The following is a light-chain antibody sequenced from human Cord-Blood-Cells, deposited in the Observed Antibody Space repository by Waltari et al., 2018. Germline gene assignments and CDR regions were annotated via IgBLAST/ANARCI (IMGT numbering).Light chain of an antibody. J-gene: IGLJ1*01. CDR3: CSYAGSYTFGYV. V-gene: IGLV2-11*01. Sequence: QSALTQPRSVSGSPGQSVTISCTGTSSDVGGYNYVSWYQQHPGKATKLMIYDVSKRPSGVPDRFSGSKSGNTASLTISGLQAEDEADYYCCSYAGSYTFGYVFGTGTKVTVL. CDR1: SSDVGGYNY. CDR2: DVS.